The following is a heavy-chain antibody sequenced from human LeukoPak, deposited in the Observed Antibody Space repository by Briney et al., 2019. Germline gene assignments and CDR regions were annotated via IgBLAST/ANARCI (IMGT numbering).Heavy chain of an antibody. D-gene: IGHD3-22*01. CDR2: ISNDGSDK. CDR1: GFTFSTFA. V-gene: IGHV3-30*04. J-gene: IGHJ4*02. CDR3: ARGTYYYDTRGYYSGGLDY. Sequence: GGSLRLSCTASGFTFSTFAMHWVRQAPGKGLECVAVISNDGSDKYYPDSVKGQFTVSRDKSENTLYLQLNSLRAEDTAVYYCARGTYYYDTRGYYSGGLDYWGQGTLVTVSS.